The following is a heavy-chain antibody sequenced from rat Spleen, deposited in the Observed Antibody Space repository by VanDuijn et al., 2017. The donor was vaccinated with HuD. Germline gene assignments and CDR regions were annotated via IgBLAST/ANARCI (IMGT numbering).Heavy chain of an antibody. J-gene: IGHJ2*01. CDR1: GFTFSDYY. D-gene: IGHD1-2*01. CDR3: TRVDTIGTEDY. V-gene: IGHV5-20*01. CDR2: ISSEGGRN. Sequence: EVQLVESGGGLVQPGRSLKLSCAASGFTFSDYYMAWVRQAPTKGLEWVATISSEGGRNFYRDSVKGRFTISRDNAKRTLYLQMSRRRSEETATYYCTRVDTIGTEDYWGQGVMVTVSS.